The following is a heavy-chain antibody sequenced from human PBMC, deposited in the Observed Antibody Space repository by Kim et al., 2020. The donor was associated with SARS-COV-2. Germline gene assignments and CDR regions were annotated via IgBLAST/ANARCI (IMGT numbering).Heavy chain of an antibody. CDR2: IIPVYGST. V-gene: IGHV1-69*13. D-gene: IGHD1-26*01. CDR3: ARMLGAHGWDYYYNGLDV. CDR1: GDTFSNHA. J-gene: IGHJ6*02. Sequence: SVKVSCKASGDTFSNHAINWVRQATGQGLEWMGGIIPVYGSTKYAQRFQGRATFTADELTSIAYMELNSLRSDDTAVYYCARMLGAHGWDYYYNGLDVWGQGTAVTVS.